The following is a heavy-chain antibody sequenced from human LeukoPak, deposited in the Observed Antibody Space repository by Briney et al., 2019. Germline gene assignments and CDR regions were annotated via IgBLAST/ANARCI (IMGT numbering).Heavy chain of an antibody. D-gene: IGHD3-3*01. J-gene: IGHJ4*02. V-gene: IGHV4-39*01. CDR2: IYYSGST. CDR3: ARRVTIFGVGDYFDY. CDR1: GGSISSYY. Sequence: SETLSLTCTVSGGSISSYYWGWIRQPPGKGLEWIGSIYYSGSTYYNPSLKSRVTISVDTSKNQFSLKLSSVTAAGTAVYYCARRVTIFGVGDYFDYWGQGTLVTVSS.